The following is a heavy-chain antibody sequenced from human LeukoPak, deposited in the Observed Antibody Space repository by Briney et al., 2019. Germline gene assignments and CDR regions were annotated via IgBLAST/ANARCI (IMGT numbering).Heavy chain of an antibody. CDR3: ARASQDYYGSGSYYRGGDAFDI. CDR2: IIPILGIA. CDR1: GYIFTSYA. D-gene: IGHD3-10*01. Sequence: GASVKVSCKASGYIFTSYAINWVRQAPGQGLEWMGRIIPILGIANYAQKFQGRVTITADKSTSTAYMELSSLRSEDTAVYYCARASQDYYGSGSYYRGGDAFDIWGQGTMATVSS. J-gene: IGHJ3*02. V-gene: IGHV1-69*04.